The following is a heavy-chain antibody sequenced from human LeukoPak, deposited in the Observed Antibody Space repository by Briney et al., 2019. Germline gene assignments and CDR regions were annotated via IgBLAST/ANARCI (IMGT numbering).Heavy chain of an antibody. Sequence: GGSLRLSCAASGFTFSSFSMNWVRQAPGKGLEWVSAISGSGGSTYYADSVKGRFTISRNNSKNTLYLQMNSLRAEDTAVYYCAKDLRAIAVAGQAFDYWGQGTLVTVSS. CDR3: AKDLRAIAVAGQAFDY. CDR1: GFTFSSFS. CDR2: ISGSGGST. J-gene: IGHJ4*02. D-gene: IGHD6-19*01. V-gene: IGHV3-23*01.